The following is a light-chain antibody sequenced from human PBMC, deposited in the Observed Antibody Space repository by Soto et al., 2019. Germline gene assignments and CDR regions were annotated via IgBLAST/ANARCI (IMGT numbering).Light chain of an antibody. CDR2: EGS. CDR1: SSDVGSYNL. V-gene: IGLV2-23*01. J-gene: IGLJ1*01. CDR3: CSYAGSSTYV. Sequence: QSVLTQPASVSGSPGQSITISCTGTSSDVGSYNLVSWYQQHPGKAPKLMIYEGSKRPSGVSNRFSGSKSGNTASLTIAGLHGEDEADYYCCSYAGSSTYVFGTGTKLTVL.